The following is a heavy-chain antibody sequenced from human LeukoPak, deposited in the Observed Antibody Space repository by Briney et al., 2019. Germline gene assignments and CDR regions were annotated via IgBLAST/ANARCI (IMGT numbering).Heavy chain of an antibody. D-gene: IGHD2-8*01. CDR3: ARDVILPNGGTAAFDI. CDR2: IYHSGST. Sequence: PSETLSLTCTVSGGSISSGGYYWSWIRQPPGKGLEWIGYIYHSGSTYYNPSLKSRVTISVDRSKNQFSLKLSSVTAADTAVYYCARDVILPNGGTAAFDIWGQGTMVTVSS. V-gene: IGHV4-30-2*01. J-gene: IGHJ3*02. CDR1: GGSISSGGYY.